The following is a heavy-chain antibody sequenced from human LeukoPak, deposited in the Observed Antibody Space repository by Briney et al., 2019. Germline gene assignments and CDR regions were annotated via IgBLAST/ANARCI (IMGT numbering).Heavy chain of an antibody. J-gene: IGHJ4*02. Sequence: GSLRLSCAASGFSFSSENMNWVRQAPGKGPEWISWITGSGSGIIYADSVKGRFTISRDNAKNSLFLQMNSLRVEDTAVYYCARDKDYGSTYWGQGTLVTVSS. D-gene: IGHD4-17*01. CDR3: ARDKDYGSTY. V-gene: IGHV3-48*01. CDR1: GFSFSSEN. CDR2: ITGSGSGI.